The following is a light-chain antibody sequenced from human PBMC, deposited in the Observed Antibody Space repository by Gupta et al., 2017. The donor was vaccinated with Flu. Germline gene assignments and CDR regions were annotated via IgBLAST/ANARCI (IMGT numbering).Light chain of an antibody. CDR1: NIGSKS. J-gene: IGLJ3*02. Sequence: SSVLTQPPSVSVAPGQTARITCGGNNIGSKSVHWYQQKPGQAPVLFVYDDSDRRSGIPERFSGSNSGNTATLTISRVEAGDEADYYCQVGDSSSDKGVFGGGTKLTVL. V-gene: IGLV3-21*02. CDR3: QVGDSSSDKGV. CDR2: DDS.